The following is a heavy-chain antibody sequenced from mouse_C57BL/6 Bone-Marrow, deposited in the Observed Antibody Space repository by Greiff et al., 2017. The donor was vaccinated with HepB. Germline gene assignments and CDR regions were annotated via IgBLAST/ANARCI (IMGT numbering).Heavy chain of an antibody. CDR2: IYPGGGYT. Sequence: VQLVESGAELVRPGTSVKMSCKASGYTFTNYWIGWAKQRPGHGLEWIGDIYPGGGYTNYNEKCKGKATLTADKSSSTAYLQFSSLTSEYTAIYYGARVVYWGQGTTLTVSS. V-gene: IGHV1-63*01. J-gene: IGHJ2*01. CDR1: GYTFTNYW. CDR3: ARVVY.